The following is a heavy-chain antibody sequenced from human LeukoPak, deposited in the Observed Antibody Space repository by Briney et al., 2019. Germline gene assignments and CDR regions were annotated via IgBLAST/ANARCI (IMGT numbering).Heavy chain of an antibody. V-gene: IGHV3-21*01. J-gene: IGHJ4*02. Sequence: PGGSLRLSCAASGFTVSSNYMSWVRQAPGKGLEWVSSISSSSSYIYYADSVKGRFTISRDNAKNSLYLQMNSLRAEDTAVYYCARDKRIAAAGTTDSDFDYWGQGTLVTVSS. D-gene: IGHD6-13*01. CDR2: ISSSSSYI. CDR1: GFTVSSNY. CDR3: ARDKRIAAAGTTDSDFDY.